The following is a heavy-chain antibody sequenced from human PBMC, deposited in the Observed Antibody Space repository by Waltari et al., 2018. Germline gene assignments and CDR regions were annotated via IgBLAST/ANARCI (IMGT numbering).Heavy chain of an antibody. Sequence: EVQLLQSGGDLVQPGGSLRLSCAASGFPFSNYAMDWVRQAPGEGLEWVSSISGSGDSVDSADSVKGRFTTSRDNSKNIMYLQMNSLRVEDTALYYCEVSSSSFGNYWGQGALVTVSS. CDR2: ISGSGDSV. J-gene: IGHJ4*02. CDR1: GFPFSNYA. CDR3: EVSSSSFGNY. D-gene: IGHD6-6*01. V-gene: IGHV3-23*01.